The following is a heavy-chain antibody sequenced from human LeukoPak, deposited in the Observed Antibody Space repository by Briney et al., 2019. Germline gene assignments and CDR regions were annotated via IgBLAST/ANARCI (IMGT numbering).Heavy chain of an antibody. J-gene: IGHJ5*02. D-gene: IGHD2-15*01. V-gene: IGHV3-21*01. CDR1: GFSLSIYD. CDR3: ARERSYCSGATRSLDL. Sequence: PGGSLRLSCAASGFSLSIYDMVWVRQAPGKGLEWIASTGLSSSYIGYADSVKGRFTISRDNGENSLYLQMNSLRAEDTAVYFCARERSYCSGATRSLDLWGQGTLVTVSS. CDR2: TGLSSSYI.